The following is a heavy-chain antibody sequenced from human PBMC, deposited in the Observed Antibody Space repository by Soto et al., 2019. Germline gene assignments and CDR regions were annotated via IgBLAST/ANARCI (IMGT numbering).Heavy chain of an antibody. J-gene: IGHJ4*02. V-gene: IGHV3-48*02. CDR1: GFTFSSYG. CDR2: IPGSSSPR. Sequence: EVQLVESGGGLVQPGGSLRLSCTASGFTFSSYGMNWVRQAPGKGLEWVSYIPGSSSPRYYADSVQGRFTISRDTAKNALYLQMNSLSDEEAAVYFCARKFAGPTHYYFDYWGRGTLVTVSS. CDR3: ARKFAGPTHYYFDY.